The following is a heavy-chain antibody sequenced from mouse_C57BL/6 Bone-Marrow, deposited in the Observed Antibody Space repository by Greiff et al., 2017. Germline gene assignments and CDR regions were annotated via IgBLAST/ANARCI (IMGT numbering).Heavy chain of an antibody. J-gene: IGHJ2*01. Sequence: EVQLVESGGDLVKPGGSLKLSCAASGFTFSSYGMSWVRQTPDKRLEWVATISSGGSYTYYPDSVKGRFTISRDTAKNTLYLQMSSLKSEDTAMYYCARPIYYYGYFDYWGQGTTLTVSS. CDR3: ARPIYYYGYFDY. D-gene: IGHD1-1*01. CDR1: GFTFSSYG. CDR2: ISSGGSYT. V-gene: IGHV5-6*01.